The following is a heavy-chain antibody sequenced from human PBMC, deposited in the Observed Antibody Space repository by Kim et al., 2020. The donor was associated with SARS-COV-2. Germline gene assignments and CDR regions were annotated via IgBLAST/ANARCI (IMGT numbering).Heavy chain of an antibody. CDR1: GYTFTSYY. Sequence: ASVKVSCKASGYTFTSYYMHWVRQAPGQGLEWMGIINPSGGSTSYAQKFQGRVTMTRDTSTSTVYMELSSLRSEDTAVYYCARDPDVLLWFGELKGLWCDYWGQGTLVTVSS. D-gene: IGHD3-10*01. CDR2: INPSGGST. CDR3: ARDPDVLLWFGELKGLWCDY. V-gene: IGHV1-46*01. J-gene: IGHJ4*02.